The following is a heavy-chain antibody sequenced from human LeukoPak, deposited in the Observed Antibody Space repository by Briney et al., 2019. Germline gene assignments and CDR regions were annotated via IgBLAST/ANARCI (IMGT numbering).Heavy chain of an antibody. CDR2: IDSNGRTI. CDR3: ARGNFGVGQWLVPAFDY. Sequence: PGGSLRLSCAASGFTFSSYWMHWVRQAPGKGLVWVSRIDSNGRTINYADSVKGRFTISRDNANSMLYLQMNSLRAEDSAVYYCARGNFGVGQWLVPAFDYWGQGTLVTVSS. J-gene: IGHJ4*02. D-gene: IGHD6-19*01. CDR1: GFTFSSYW. V-gene: IGHV3-74*01.